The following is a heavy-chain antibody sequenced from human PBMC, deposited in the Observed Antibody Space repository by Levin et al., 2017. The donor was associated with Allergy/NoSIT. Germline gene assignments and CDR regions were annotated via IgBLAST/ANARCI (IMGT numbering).Heavy chain of an antibody. V-gene: IGHV3-23*01. J-gene: IGHJ6*02. CDR2: ISGSGGST. Sequence: GGSLRLSCAASGFTFSSYAMSWVRQAPGKGLEWVSAISGSGGSTYYADSVKGRFTISRDNSKNTLYLQMNSLRAEDTAVYYCAKDPSVIAVAGSSLDGMDVWGQGTTVTVSS. CDR1: GFTFSSYA. D-gene: IGHD6-19*01. CDR3: AKDPSVIAVAGSSLDGMDV.